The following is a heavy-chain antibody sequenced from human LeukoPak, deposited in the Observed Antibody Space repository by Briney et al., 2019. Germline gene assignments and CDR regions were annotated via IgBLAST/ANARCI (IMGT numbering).Heavy chain of an antibody. Sequence: SQTLSLTCAISGDSVSSNSGVWNWIRQSPLRGLEWLGRTYYRSKWYNDYAISVKSRITISPDTSKNQFSLQLNSVTPEDTAVYYCARENDGFDIWGQGAMVTVSS. CDR2: TYYRSKWYN. V-gene: IGHV6-1*01. CDR3: ARENDGFDI. CDR1: GDSVSSNSGV. J-gene: IGHJ3*02.